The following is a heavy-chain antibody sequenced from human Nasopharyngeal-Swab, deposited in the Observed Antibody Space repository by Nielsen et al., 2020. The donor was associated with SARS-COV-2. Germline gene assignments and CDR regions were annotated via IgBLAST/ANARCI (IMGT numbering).Heavy chain of an antibody. J-gene: IGHJ4*02. Sequence: RQAPGKGLEWFGEINHSGSTNYNPSLTPLFPISVATSKNHIQLNLSSVTAADTAVYYCARGYYDILTGYYKSFNFDYWGQGTLVTVSS. V-gene: IGHV4-34*01. CDR2: INHSGST. CDR3: ARGYYDILTGYYKSFNFDY. D-gene: IGHD3-9*01.